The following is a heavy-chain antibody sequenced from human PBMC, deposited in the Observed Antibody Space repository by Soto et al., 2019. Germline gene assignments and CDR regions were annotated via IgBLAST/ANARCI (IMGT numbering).Heavy chain of an antibody. Sequence: GGSLRLACAASGFSFGSYALSWVRQAPGKGLEWVSTISGSDGKTFYADSVKGRFSISRDTSQNTLYLQMNSLRADDTAIYYCARWSYLDYWGQGTRVTVSS. D-gene: IGHD3-3*01. CDR2: ISGSDGKT. CDR3: ARWSYLDY. CDR1: GFSFGSYA. V-gene: IGHV3-23*01. J-gene: IGHJ4*02.